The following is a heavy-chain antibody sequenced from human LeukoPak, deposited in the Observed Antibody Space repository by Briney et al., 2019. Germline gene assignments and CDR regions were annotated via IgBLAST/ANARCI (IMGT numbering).Heavy chain of an antibody. D-gene: IGHD3-22*01. CDR1: GFTFSSYW. CDR2: INSDGSST. Sequence: PGGSLRLSCAASGFTFSSYWMHWVRQAPGKGLVWVSRINSDGSSTSYADSVKGRFTISRDNAKNTLHLQMNSLRAEDTAVYYCASVSSGYDAFDIWGQGTMVTVSS. J-gene: IGHJ3*02. CDR3: ASVSSGYDAFDI. V-gene: IGHV3-74*01.